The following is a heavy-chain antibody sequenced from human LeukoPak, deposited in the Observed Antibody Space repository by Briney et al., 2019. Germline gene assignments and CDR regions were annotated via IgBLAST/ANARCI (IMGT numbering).Heavy chain of an antibody. Sequence: ASVTVSCTASGYTFTCYGISWVRQAPGQGLEWMGWIRAYNGNTNYAQKLQGRVTITTDTSTSTAYMELRSLRSDDTAVYYCATSSRGYSYGLYLDYWGQGTLVTVSS. CDR2: IRAYNGNT. CDR1: GYTFTCYG. CDR3: ATSSRGYSYGLYLDY. J-gene: IGHJ4*02. V-gene: IGHV1-18*01. D-gene: IGHD5-18*01.